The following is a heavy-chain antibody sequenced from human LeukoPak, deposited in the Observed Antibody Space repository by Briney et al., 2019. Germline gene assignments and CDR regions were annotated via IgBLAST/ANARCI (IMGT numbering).Heavy chain of an antibody. CDR1: GFSFSSYT. Sequence: GGSLRLSCAASGFSFSSYTMRWVRQAPGKGLEWVAVISYDGSNKYYADSVKGRFTISRDNAKNTQHLEMNSLRAGDTAVYYCARDRIGTMVRGVIIRPGGYFDYWGQGTLVTVSS. J-gene: IGHJ4*02. D-gene: IGHD3-10*01. CDR2: ISYDGSNK. V-gene: IGHV3-30-3*01. CDR3: ARDRIGTMVRGVIIRPGGYFDY.